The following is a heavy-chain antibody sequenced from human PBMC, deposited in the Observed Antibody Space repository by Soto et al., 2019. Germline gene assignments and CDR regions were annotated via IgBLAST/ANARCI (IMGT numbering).Heavy chain of an antibody. CDR3: ARAPYTAKAPYYFDY. V-gene: IGHV4-31*03. D-gene: IGHD5-18*01. J-gene: IGHJ4*02. Sequence: QVQLQESGPGLVKPSQTLSLTCTVSGGSISSGGYYWSWISQHPGKGLEWIGYIYYSGSTYYNPSLNSRVTKSVDTSKNQFSLKLSAVTAADTAVYYCARAPYTAKAPYYFDYWGQGTLVTVSS. CDR1: GGSISSGGYY. CDR2: IYYSGST.